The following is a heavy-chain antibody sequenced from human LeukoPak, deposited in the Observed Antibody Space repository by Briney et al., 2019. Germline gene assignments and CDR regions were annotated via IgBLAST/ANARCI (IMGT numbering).Heavy chain of an antibody. CDR2: IYYSGST. D-gene: IGHD3-16*01. Sequence: PSETPSLTCTVPGGSISTDYWSWIRQPPGKGLEWIGYIYYSGSTNYNPSLKSRVTISVDTSKNQFSLKVSSVTAADTAVYYCARGGSYYYYMDVWGKGTTVTISS. CDR3: ARGGSYYYYMDV. J-gene: IGHJ6*03. V-gene: IGHV4-59*01. CDR1: GGSISTDY.